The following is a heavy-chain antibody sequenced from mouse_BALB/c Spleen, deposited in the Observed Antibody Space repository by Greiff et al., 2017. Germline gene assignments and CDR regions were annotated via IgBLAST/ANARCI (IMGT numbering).Heavy chain of an antibody. CDR1: GFTFTDDY. V-gene: IGHV7-3*02. CDR3: ARYSGTGWYFDV. Sequence: EVKVEESGGGLVQPGGSLRLSCATSGFTFTDDYMSWVRQPPGKALEWLGFIRNKADGYTTEYSASVKGRFTISRDHSQSILYLQMNTLRAEDSATYYCARYSGTGWYFDVWGAGTTVTVSS. D-gene: IGHD4-1*01. J-gene: IGHJ1*01. CDR2: IRNKADGYTT.